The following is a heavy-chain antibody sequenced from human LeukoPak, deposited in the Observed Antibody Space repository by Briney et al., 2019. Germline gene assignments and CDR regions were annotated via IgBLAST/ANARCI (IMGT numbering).Heavy chain of an antibody. V-gene: IGHV3-23*01. J-gene: IGHJ3*01. Sequence: GGSLRLSCAASGFTFSSYEMNWVRQAPGKGLEWVSLIGASGESTYYADSVKGRFTISRDNSKNTLSLQMNSLRVEDTAMYFCAKDIQLSTWGLGTMVTVSS. CDR1: GFTFSSYE. CDR3: AKDIQLST. D-gene: IGHD5-24*01. CDR2: IGASGEST.